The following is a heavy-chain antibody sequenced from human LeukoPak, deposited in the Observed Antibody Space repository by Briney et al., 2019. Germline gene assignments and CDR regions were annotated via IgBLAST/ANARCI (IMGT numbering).Heavy chain of an antibody. D-gene: IGHD1-26*01. CDR3: TRDSLGVDY. CDR1: GFTFSYYA. V-gene: IGHV3-33*01. J-gene: IGHJ4*02. CDR2: MWYDESNK. Sequence: PGGSLRLSCAASGFTFSYYAMHWVRQAPGKGLEWVAVMWYDESNKYYADSVKGRFTISRDNSKNTLYLQMNNLRAEDTAVYFCTRDSLGVDYWGQGTLVTVSS.